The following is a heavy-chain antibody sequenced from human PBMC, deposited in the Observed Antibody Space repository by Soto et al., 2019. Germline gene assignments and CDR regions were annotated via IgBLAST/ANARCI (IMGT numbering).Heavy chain of an antibody. CDR2: IYYSGST. Sequence: SETLSVACSVSGGSISSSIYYWGWIRQHPGKGLEWIGSIYYSGSTYYNPSLKSRVTISVDTSKNQFSLKLSSVTAADTAVYYCAGQDGYNWNSGVSGDYYYGMDVWGQGTTVT. J-gene: IGHJ6*02. D-gene: IGHD1-7*01. CDR3: AGQDGYNWNSGVSGDYYYGMDV. CDR1: GGSISSSIYY. V-gene: IGHV4-39*01.